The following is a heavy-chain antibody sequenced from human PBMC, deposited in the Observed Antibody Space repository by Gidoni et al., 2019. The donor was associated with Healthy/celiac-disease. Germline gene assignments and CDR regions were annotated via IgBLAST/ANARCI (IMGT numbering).Heavy chain of an antibody. V-gene: IGHV3-21*01. CDR3: ARVDTAMATNDAFDI. D-gene: IGHD5-18*01. J-gene: IGHJ3*02. Sequence: EVQLVESGGGLVKPGGSLRLSCAASGFTFSSYSMNWVRQAPGKGLEWVSSISSSSSYIYYADSVKGRFTISRDNAKNSLYLQMNSLRAEDTAVYYCARVDTAMATNDAFDIWGQGAMVTVSS. CDR1: GFTFSSYS. CDR2: ISSSSSYI.